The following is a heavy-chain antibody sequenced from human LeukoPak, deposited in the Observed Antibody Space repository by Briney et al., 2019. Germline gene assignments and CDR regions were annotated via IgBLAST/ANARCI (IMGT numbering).Heavy chain of an antibody. V-gene: IGHV1-18*01. CDR1: GYGFTSFG. CDR3: ARGGRNGGYDLALDY. Sequence: ASVQVSCKVSGYGFTSFGINWVRQAPGQGPEWMGWISGYNGKTQYAQKVQGRVTMTTDTSTSTAYMELRSLRSDDTAVYYCARGGRNGGYDLALDYWGQGTLVTVSS. D-gene: IGHD5-12*01. CDR2: ISGYNGKT. J-gene: IGHJ4*02.